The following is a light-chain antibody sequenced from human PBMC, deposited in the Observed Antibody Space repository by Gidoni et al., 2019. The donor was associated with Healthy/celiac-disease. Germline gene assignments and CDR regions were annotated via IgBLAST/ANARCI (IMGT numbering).Light chain of an antibody. CDR2: GAS. CDR1: QSVSSS. CDR3: QQYNNCPLFT. V-gene: IGKV3-15*01. J-gene: IGKJ2*01. Sequence: EIVMTQSPSTLSVSPGDRATLPGRASQSVSSSLAWYQQKPGQAPKLLIYGASTRATGIPARFSGSGSGTEFTLTISSLQSEDFAVYYCQQYNNCPLFTFGQGTKLEIK.